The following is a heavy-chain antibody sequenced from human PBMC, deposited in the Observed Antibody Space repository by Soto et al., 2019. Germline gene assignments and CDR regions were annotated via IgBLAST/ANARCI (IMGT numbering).Heavy chain of an antibody. CDR2: ISYDESKK. Sequence: GGSLRLSCAASGFTFSNYAMHWVRRAPGKGLELVAIISYDESKKYYAESVRGRFTISRDNSKNTLYLQMSNLRPEDTAVYYCARSYSSGWEFDYWGQGTQVTVSS. CDR1: GFTFSNYA. D-gene: IGHD6-19*01. V-gene: IGHV3-30-3*01. CDR3: ARSYSSGWEFDY. J-gene: IGHJ4*02.